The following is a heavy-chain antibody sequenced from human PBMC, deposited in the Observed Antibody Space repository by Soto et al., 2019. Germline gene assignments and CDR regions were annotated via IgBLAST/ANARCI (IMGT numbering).Heavy chain of an antibody. D-gene: IGHD6-19*01. CDR3: ARCLGAVAGTGGLVDY. Sequence: QVQLVQSGAEVKKPGASVKVSCKASGYTFTSYGISWVRQAPGQGLEWMGGISAYNGNTNYAQKFQGRVTMTTDTSTSAAYMERRSLRSDDTAVYYCARCLGAVAGTGGLVDYWGQGTLVTVSS. CDR1: GYTFTSYG. V-gene: IGHV1-18*01. J-gene: IGHJ4*02. CDR2: ISAYNGNT.